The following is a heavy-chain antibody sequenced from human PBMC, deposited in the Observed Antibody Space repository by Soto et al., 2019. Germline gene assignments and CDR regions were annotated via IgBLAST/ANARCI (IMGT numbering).Heavy chain of an antibody. D-gene: IGHD1-7*01. V-gene: IGHV1-18*01. CDR2: ISAYNGNT. CDR3: ARANWNFNSEYFQH. CDR1: GYTFTSYG. Sequence: GPSVKVSCKASGYTFTSYGISWVRQAPGQGLEWMGWISAYNGNTNYAQKLQGRVTMTTDTSTSTAYMELRSLRSDDTAVYYCARANWNFNSEYFQHWGQGTLVTVSS. J-gene: IGHJ1*01.